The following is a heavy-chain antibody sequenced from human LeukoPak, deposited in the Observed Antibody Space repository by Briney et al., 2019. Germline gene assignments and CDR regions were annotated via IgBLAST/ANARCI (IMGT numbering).Heavy chain of an antibody. CDR2: ISSSSSYI. V-gene: IGHV3-21*01. Sequence: PGESLRLSCAASGFTFSSYSMNWVRQAPGKGLEWVSSISSSSSYIYYADSVKGRFTISRDNAKNSLYLQMNSLRAEDTAVYYCARDAAAAGTDYFDYWGQGTLVTVSS. D-gene: IGHD6-13*01. CDR1: GFTFSSYS. J-gene: IGHJ4*02. CDR3: ARDAAAAGTDYFDY.